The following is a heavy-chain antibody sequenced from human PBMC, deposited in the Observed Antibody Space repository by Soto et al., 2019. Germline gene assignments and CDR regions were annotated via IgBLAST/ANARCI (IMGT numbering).Heavy chain of an antibody. V-gene: IGHV3-21*01. J-gene: IGHJ6*02. D-gene: IGHD3-10*01. CDR3: ATSYVSGERVF. CDR2: ISSSSSSI. CDR1: GFSFSSYS. Sequence: EVQLVESGGGLVKPGGSLRLSCAASGFSFSSYSMNWVRQAPGKGLEWVSSISSSSSSIYYADSAKGRFTISRDNARISLYLPMNNLRVGERAVYYCATSYVSGERVFWGQGTTVTFPS.